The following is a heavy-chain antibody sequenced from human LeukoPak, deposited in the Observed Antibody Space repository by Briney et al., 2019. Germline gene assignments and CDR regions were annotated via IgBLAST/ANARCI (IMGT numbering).Heavy chain of an antibody. V-gene: IGHV4-4*07. CDR2: IYGNGNP. CDR3: ASDFPTLLWSGDLLSPEYNYFMDV. D-gene: IGHD2-15*01. CDR1: GGSLGNYY. J-gene: IGHJ6*03. Sequence: SETLSLSCSVSGGSLGNYYWNGIRQPSGKGLEGIGRIYGNGNPTYNPSFMGLVTLSRDTSKNQFSLSLTSVTAADSAVYYCASDFPTLLWSGDLLSPEYNYFMDVWGKGTTVTVSS.